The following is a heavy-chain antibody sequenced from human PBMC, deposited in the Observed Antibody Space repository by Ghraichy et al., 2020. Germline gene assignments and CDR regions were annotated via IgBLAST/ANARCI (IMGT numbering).Heavy chain of an antibody. CDR2: INHSGST. CDR3: ARLRKGQYYYGSGKGADYYYYGMDV. V-gene: IGHV4-34*01. Sequence: SETLSLTCAVYGGSFSGYYWSWIRQPPGKGLEWIGEINHSGSTNYNPSLKSRVTISVDTSKNQFSLKLSSVTAADTAVYYCARLRKGQYYYGSGKGADYYYYGMDVWGQGTTVTVSS. CDR1: GGSFSGYY. D-gene: IGHD3-10*01. J-gene: IGHJ6*02.